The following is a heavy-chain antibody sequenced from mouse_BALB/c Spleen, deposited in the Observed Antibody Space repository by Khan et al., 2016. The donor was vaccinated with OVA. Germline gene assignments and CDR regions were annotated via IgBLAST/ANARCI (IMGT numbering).Heavy chain of an antibody. D-gene: IGHD2-1*01. CDR2: ISYSGST. Sequence: EVKLLESGPGLVKPSQSLSLTCTVTGYSITSDYAWNWIRQFPGNKLEWMGYISYSGSTSYNPSLKSRISITRNTYKNQFFLQLSSVTTEDTATYYCARRAYYGNWYVDDWGEGTTVTVSS. J-gene: IGHJ1*01. CDR1: GYSITSDYA. V-gene: IGHV3-2*02. CDR3: ARRAYYGNWYVDD.